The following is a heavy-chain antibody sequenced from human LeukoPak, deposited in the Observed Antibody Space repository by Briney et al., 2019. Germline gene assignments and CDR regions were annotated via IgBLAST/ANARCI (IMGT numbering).Heavy chain of an antibody. J-gene: IGHJ6*03. CDR3: ARDQPRQGFWSGYYYMDV. D-gene: IGHD3-3*01. Sequence: RTGGSLRPSCAASGFTFSSYWMSWVRQAPGMGLEWVTNIKQDGSEKYYVDSVKGRFTISRDNAKNSLYLQMNSLRAEDTAVYYCARDQPRQGFWSGYYYMDVWGKGTTVTVSS. V-gene: IGHV3-7*01. CDR2: IKQDGSEK. CDR1: GFTFSSYW.